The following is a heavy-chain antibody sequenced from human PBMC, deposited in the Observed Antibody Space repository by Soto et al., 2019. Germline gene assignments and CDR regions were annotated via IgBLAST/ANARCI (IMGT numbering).Heavy chain of an antibody. Sequence: GGSLRLSCAASGFTFSSYGMHWVRQAPGKGLEWVAVISYDGSNKYYADSVKGRFTISRDNSKNTLYLQMNSLRAEDTAVYYCAKDYDILTGNYYGMDVWGQGTTVTVS. CDR3: AKDYDILTGNYYGMDV. CDR1: GFTFSSYG. D-gene: IGHD3-9*01. J-gene: IGHJ6*02. CDR2: ISYDGSNK. V-gene: IGHV3-30*18.